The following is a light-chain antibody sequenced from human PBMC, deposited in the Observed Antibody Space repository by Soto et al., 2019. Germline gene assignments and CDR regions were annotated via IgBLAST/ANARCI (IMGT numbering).Light chain of an antibody. CDR1: QDINSW. CDR2: VAS. CDR3: QQYNIYPLT. J-gene: IGKJ4*01. Sequence: DVQMTQSPSSLSASVGYRVTITCRASQDINSWLAWYQQKPGKAPKSLIYVASSLQTGVPLRFSGSGSGTVFTLTISSLQPEDSATYYCQQYNIYPLTFGGGTKVEIK. V-gene: IGKV1D-16*01.